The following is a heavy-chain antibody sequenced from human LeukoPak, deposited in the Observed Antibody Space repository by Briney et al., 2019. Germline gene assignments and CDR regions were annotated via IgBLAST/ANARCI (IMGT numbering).Heavy chain of an antibody. CDR1: GGSISSSSYY. CDR3: ASLRERSYYARGFDY. Sequence: SETLSLTCTVSGGSISSSSYYWGWIRQPPGKGLEWIGSIYYSGSTYYNPSLKSRVTISLDTSKNQFSLKMRSVTAADTAVYHCASLRERSYYARGFDYWGRGTLVTVSS. D-gene: IGHD1-26*01. CDR2: IYYSGST. V-gene: IGHV4-39*07. J-gene: IGHJ4*02.